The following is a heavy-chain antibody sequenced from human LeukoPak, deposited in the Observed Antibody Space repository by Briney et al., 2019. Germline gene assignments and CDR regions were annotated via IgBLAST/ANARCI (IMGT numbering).Heavy chain of an antibody. D-gene: IGHD3-22*01. J-gene: IGHJ4*02. CDR1: GGSFSGYY. V-gene: IGHV4-34*01. Sequence: PSETLSLTCAVYGGSFSGYYWSWIRQPPGKGLEWIGEINHSGSTNYNPSLKSRVTISVDTSKNQFSLKLSSVTAADTAVYYCARGRRYYYDSSDYGYWGQGTLVTVSS. CDR3: ARGRRYYYDSSDYGY. CDR2: INHSGST.